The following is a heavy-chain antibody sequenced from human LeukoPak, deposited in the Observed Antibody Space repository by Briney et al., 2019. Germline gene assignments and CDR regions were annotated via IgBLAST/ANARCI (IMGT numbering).Heavy chain of an antibody. D-gene: IGHD6-13*01. Sequence: GGSLRLSCAASGFPFNAYWMTWVRQAPGKGLEWVANIRQDGDTKYYVDSVKGRFTISRDNAMNSLYLQMNSLRAEDAAIYYCARSLPYGTTWYGRSDFWGQGTLVTVSS. V-gene: IGHV3-7*03. CDR2: IRQDGDTK. CDR3: ARSLPYGTTWYGRSDF. J-gene: IGHJ4*02. CDR1: GFPFNAYW.